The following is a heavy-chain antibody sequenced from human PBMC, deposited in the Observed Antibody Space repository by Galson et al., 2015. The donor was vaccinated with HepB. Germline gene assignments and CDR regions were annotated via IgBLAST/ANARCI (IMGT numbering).Heavy chain of an antibody. CDR1: GYTFTDYY. D-gene: IGHD3-10*01. CDR2: VDPEDGET. CDR3: ATCSSGTTRDYYGSGSDPYYYDYMDV. J-gene: IGHJ6*03. Sequence: VKVSCKVSGYTFTDYYMHWVQQAPGKGLEWMGLVDPEDGETIYAEKFQGRVTITTDTSTDTAYMELSSLRSEDTAVYYCATCSSGTTRDYYGSGSDPYYYDYMDVWGKGTTVSVSS. V-gene: IGHV1-69-2*01.